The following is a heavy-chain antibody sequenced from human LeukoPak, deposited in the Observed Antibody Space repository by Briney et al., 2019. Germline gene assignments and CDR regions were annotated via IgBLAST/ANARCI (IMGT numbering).Heavy chain of an antibody. CDR3: ARMHYYDTINPNWFDP. CDR1: GYAFTSYD. D-gene: IGHD3-22*01. CDR2: MKPNTGDT. Sequence: ASVKVSCKASGYAFTSYDINWVRQATGQGLEWMGWMKPNTGDTGYAQKFQGRVTMTRNTSTGTAYMELSSLTSADTAVYYCARMHYYDTINPNWFDPWGQGTLVTVSS. V-gene: IGHV1-8*01. J-gene: IGHJ5*02.